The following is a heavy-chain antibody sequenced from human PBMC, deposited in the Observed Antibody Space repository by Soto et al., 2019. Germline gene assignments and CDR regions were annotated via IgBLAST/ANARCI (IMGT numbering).Heavy chain of an antibody. CDR3: ATRMTTAPY. D-gene: IGHD4-17*01. CDR1: RFIVSDNY. J-gene: IGHJ4*02. CDR2: SYSGGST. V-gene: IGHV3-66*01. Sequence: EVRLVQSGGGLVQPGGSLRLSCAASRFIVSDNYMRWVRPAAGKGVEWVFLSYSGGSTDYAESVKGRFTISRDNSKNTLYLQMNGLNAEARGIYYSATRMTTAPYWGQGTVVTVSS.